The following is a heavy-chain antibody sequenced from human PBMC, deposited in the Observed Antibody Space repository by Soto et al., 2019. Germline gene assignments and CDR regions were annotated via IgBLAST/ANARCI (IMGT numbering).Heavy chain of an antibody. D-gene: IGHD2-15*01. J-gene: IGHJ4*02. V-gene: IGHV2-26*01. CDR3: ARIVVVVATTKWPYYFDY. CDR1: GFSLSNARMG. CDR2: IFSNDEK. Sequence: QVTLKESGPLLVKPTETLTLTCTVSGFSLSNARMGVSWIRQPPGKPLEWLEHIFSNDEKGYTTSLKSRLTITKDTSKSQVVLTMATMDPVDTATYYCARIVVVVATTKWPYYFDYWGQGTLVTDSS.